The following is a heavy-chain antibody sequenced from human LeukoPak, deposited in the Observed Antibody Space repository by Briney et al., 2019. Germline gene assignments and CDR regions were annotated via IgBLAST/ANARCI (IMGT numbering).Heavy chain of an antibody. CDR1: GLTFDDYA. Sequence: GGSLRLSCAASGLTFDDYAMHWVRQAPGKGLEWVSGISWNSGSIGYADSVKGRFTISRDNAKNSLYLQMNSLRAEDTALYYCAKIAAAGAFDYWGQGTLVTVSS. CDR3: AKIAAAGAFDY. J-gene: IGHJ4*02. D-gene: IGHD6-13*01. CDR2: ISWNSGSI. V-gene: IGHV3-9*01.